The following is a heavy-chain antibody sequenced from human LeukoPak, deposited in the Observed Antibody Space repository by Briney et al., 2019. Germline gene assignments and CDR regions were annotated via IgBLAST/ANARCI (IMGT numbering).Heavy chain of an antibody. Sequence: PGGSLRLSCAASGFTFSSYDMHWVRQATGKGLEWVSAIGTAGDTYYPGSVKGRFTISRENAKNSLYLQMNSLRAGDTAVYYCAKSGLTMVRGVENWVDPWGQGTLVTVSS. D-gene: IGHD3-10*01. J-gene: IGHJ5*02. CDR3: AKSGLTMVRGVENWVDP. CDR1: GFTFSSYD. V-gene: IGHV3-13*01. CDR2: IGTAGDT.